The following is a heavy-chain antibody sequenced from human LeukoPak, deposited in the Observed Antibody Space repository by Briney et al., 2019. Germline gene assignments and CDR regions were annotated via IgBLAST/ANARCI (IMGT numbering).Heavy chain of an antibody. J-gene: IGHJ4*02. CDR1: GGSISSSSYY. CDR3: ARQRAGPLHYFDY. Sequence: PSETLSLTCTVSGGSISSSSYYWGWIRQPPGKGLEWIGSIYYSGSTYYNPSLKSRVTISVDTSKNQFSLRLSSVTAADTAVYYCARQRAGPLHYFDYWGQGTLVTVSS. D-gene: IGHD1-26*01. V-gene: IGHV4-39*01. CDR2: IYYSGST.